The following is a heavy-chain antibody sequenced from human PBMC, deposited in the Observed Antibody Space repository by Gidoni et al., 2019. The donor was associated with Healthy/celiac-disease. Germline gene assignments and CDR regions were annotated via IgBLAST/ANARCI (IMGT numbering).Heavy chain of an antibody. CDR3: ARQTKYVLRF. CDR2: IYYSGST. J-gene: IGHJ4*02. D-gene: IGHD3-3*01. V-gene: IGHV4-39*01. Sequence: QLQLQESGPGLVKPSETLYLTCTVSGGSISSSSYYWGWIRQPPGKGLEWIGSIYYSGSTYYHPSLKSRVTISVDTSKNQFSLKLSSVTAADTAVYYCARQTKYVLRFWGQGTLVTVSS. CDR1: GGSISSSSYY.